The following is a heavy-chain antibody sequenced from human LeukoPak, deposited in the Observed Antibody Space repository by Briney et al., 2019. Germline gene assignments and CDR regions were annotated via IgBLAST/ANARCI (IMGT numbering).Heavy chain of an antibody. J-gene: IGHJ4*02. V-gene: IGHV1-2*02. CDR2: INPNSGGT. CDR3: ARVNYYGSGSYLKI. Sequence: ASVKVSCKASGYTFTGYYMHWVRQAPGQGLEWMGWINPNSGGTNYAQKFQGRVTMTRDTSISTAYTELSRLRSDDTAVYYCARVNYYGSGSYLKIWGQGTLVTVSS. CDR1: GYTFTGYY. D-gene: IGHD3-10*01.